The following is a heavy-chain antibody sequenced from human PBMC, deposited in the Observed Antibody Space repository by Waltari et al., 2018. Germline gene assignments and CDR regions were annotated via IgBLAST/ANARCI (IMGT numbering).Heavy chain of an antibody. CDR3: ARAAGSGWPPNYCYGMDV. CDR1: GGSISNYY. CDR2: IYNSGSS. V-gene: IGHV4-59*01. D-gene: IGHD6-19*01. J-gene: IGHJ6*02. Sequence: QVQLQASGPGLVKPSETLSLTCTVSGGSISNYYWNWIRQPPGKGLEWIGYIYNSGSSNDNPSLETRVTMAADTSKNQFSLKLRSATATDTAMYYGARAAGSGWPPNYCYGMDVWGQGITVIVSS.